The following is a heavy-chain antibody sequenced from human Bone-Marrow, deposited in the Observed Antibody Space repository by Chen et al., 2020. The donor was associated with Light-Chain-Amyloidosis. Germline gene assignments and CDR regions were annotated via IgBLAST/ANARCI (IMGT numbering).Heavy chain of an antibody. Sequence: QVQLVESGGGVVQPGRSLRLSCAASGFTSSSDGMHWVRQAPGKGLEWVAVIWYDGSNKYYADSVKGRFTISRDNSKNTLYLQMNSLRAEDTAVYYCARYVAVTTGGGMDVWGQGTTVTVSS. V-gene: IGHV3-33*01. CDR2: IWYDGSNK. CDR1: GFTSSSDG. CDR3: ARYVAVTTGGGMDV. J-gene: IGHJ6*02. D-gene: IGHD4-17*01.